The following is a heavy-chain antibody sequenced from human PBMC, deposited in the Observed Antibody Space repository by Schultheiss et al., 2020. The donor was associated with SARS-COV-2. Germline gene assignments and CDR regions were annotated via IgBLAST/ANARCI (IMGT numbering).Heavy chain of an antibody. D-gene: IGHD3-16*01. CDR2: IYPGDSDT. Sequence: GGSLRLSCKGCGYSFTSYWIGWVRQRHGKGLEWLGIIYPGDSDTRYSPSFQGQVTISADKSISTAYLQWSSLKASDTAMYYCARHPDGGEPDDFDIWGQGTTVTVSS. CDR3: ARHPDGGEPDDFDI. V-gene: IGHV5-51*01. CDR1: GYSFTSYW. J-gene: IGHJ3*02.